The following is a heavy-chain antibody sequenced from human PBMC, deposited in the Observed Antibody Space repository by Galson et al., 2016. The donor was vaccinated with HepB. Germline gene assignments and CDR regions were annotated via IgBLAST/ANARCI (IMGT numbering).Heavy chain of an antibody. J-gene: IGHJ4*02. CDR3: ARGQSSSWYKNYFDY. CDR2: IYPGDSAT. Sequence: QSGAEVKTPGESLKISCKASGYSFISYWIGWVRQMPGEGLGWMGIIYPGDSATRYSSSFEGQVTISADKSISTAYLQWSSLKASDTAMYYCARGQSSSWYKNYFDYWGQGTLVTVSS. D-gene: IGHD6-13*01. CDR1: GYSFISYW. V-gene: IGHV5-51*01.